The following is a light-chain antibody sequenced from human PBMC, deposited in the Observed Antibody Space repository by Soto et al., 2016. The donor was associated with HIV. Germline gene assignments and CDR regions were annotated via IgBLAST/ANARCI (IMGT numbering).Light chain of an antibody. Sequence: DIQMTQSPSTLSASVGDRVTITCRASQSVTRWLAWFQKKPGQVPKLLIFKASSLETGVPSRFTGSGSGTEFTLTISSLQPDDFATYFCQDYNTWTFGQGTKVEIK. CDR2: KAS. CDR1: QSVTRW. V-gene: IGKV1-5*03. CDR3: QDYNTWT. J-gene: IGKJ1*01.